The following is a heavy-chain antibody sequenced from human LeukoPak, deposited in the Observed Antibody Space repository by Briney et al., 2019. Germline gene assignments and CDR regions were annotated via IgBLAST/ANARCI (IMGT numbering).Heavy chain of an antibody. V-gene: IGHV1-2*02. CDR2: INPNSGGT. D-gene: IGHD1-1*01. J-gene: IGHJ5*02. CDR1: GYTFTSYD. Sequence: PVASVKVSCKASGYTFTSYDINWVRQATGQGLEWMGWINPNSGGTNYAQKFQGRVTMTRDTSISTAYMKLSRLRSDDTAVYYCARGNVSPLYNWFDPWGQGTLVTVSS. CDR3: ARGNVSPLYNWFDP.